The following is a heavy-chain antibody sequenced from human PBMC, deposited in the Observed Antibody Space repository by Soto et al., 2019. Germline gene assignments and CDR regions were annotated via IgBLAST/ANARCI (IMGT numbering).Heavy chain of an antibody. CDR2: INDGNGNR. CDR3: ARGPVGPDGPGDY. CDR1: GYTFTSYA. V-gene: IGHV1-3*01. J-gene: IGHJ4*02. Sequence: QGQLVQSGAEVKKPGASVKVSCKASGYTFTSYAMHWVRQAPGQRLEWMGWINDGNGNRKYSQKLQGRVTITRDTSASTANMELSSLRSEDTAVYYCARGPVGPDGPGDYWGQGTLVTVSS.